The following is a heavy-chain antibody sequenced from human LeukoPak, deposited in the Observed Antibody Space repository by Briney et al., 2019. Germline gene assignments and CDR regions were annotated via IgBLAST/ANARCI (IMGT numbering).Heavy chain of an antibody. V-gene: IGHV4-59*01. CDR2: IYYSGST. CDR1: GGSISYYY. Sequence: KPSETLSLTCSVSGGSISYYYWSWIRQSPGKGLEWIGYIYYSGSTNYNPSLESRVTISVDTSKNQFSLKLTSVTAADTAVYYCARDNLSSSWYPNWFDPWGQGTLVTVSS. J-gene: IGHJ5*02. D-gene: IGHD6-13*01. CDR3: ARDNLSSSWYPNWFDP.